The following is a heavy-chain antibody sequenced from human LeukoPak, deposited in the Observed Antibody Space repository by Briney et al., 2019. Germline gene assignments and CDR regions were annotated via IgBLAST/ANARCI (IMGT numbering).Heavy chain of an antibody. Sequence: PGGSLRLSCAASGCTLSSYGMHWVRQAPGKGLEWVTSISQDGTKQYYADSVKGRFTISRDSATNALFLQMNSLRAEDTAVYYCVGYDSSGYYKLDHWGQGALVTVSS. V-gene: IGHV3-30*03. D-gene: IGHD3-22*01. J-gene: IGHJ4*02. CDR2: ISQDGTKQ. CDR3: VGYDSSGYYKLDH. CDR1: GCTLSSYG.